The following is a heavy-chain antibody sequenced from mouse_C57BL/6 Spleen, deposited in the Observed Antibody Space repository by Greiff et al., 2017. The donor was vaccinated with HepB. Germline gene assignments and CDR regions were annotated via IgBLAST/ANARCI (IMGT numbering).Heavy chain of an antibody. CDR3: ARQDLYY. CDR1: GFTFSSYG. D-gene: IGHD2-3*01. Sequence: EVQLVESGGDLVKPGGSLKLSCAASGFTFSSYGMSWVRQTPDKGLEWVATISSGGSYTYYPDSVKGRFTISRDKSKNTLYLQMSSLKSEDTSMYSCARQDLYYWGQGTTLTVSS. J-gene: IGHJ2*01. V-gene: IGHV5-6*01. CDR2: ISSGGSYT.